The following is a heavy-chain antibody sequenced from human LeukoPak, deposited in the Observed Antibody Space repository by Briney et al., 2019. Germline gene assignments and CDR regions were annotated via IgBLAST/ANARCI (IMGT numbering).Heavy chain of an antibody. V-gene: IGHV3-48*04. CDR1: GFTFSSYW. D-gene: IGHD4-17*01. CDR3: ARDLSTTVTGRFDY. CDR2: INSSGSTI. J-gene: IGHJ4*02. Sequence: GGSLRLSCAASGFTFSSYWMSWVRQAPGKGLEWVSYINSSGSTIYYADSVKGRFTISRDNAKNSLYLQMNSLRAEDTAVYYCARDLSTTVTGRFDYWGQGTLVTVSS.